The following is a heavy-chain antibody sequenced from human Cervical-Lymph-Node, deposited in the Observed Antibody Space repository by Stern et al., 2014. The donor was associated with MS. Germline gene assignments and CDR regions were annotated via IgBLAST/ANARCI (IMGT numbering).Heavy chain of an antibody. CDR1: GYIFTDFF. J-gene: IGHJ4*02. Sequence: QDQLVQSGAEVKKPGASVKVSCKASGYIFTDFFIHWMRQAPGQGLEWMGWINPNSGGTNYAQKFQGRVTVTRDTSMSTVYMEVTGLRFDDTAVYYCARDHYDSSGFDSWGQGTLITVSS. CDR2: INPNSGGT. D-gene: IGHD3-22*01. V-gene: IGHV1-2*02. CDR3: ARDHYDSSGFDS.